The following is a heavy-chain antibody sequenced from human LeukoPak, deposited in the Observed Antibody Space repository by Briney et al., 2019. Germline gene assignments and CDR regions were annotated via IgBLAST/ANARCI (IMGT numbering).Heavy chain of an antibody. J-gene: IGHJ4*02. Sequence: AGGSLRLSCAASGFTFSSYSMNWVRQAPGKGLEWVSYISSSSSTIYYADSVKGRFTISRDNAKNSLYLQMNSLRADDTAVYYCARSHSPRPGIPVAGYGGFFDSWGQGALVTVSS. CDR2: ISSSSSTI. V-gene: IGHV3-48*01. CDR1: GFTFSSYS. CDR3: ARSHSPRPGIPVAGYGGFFDS. D-gene: IGHD6-19*01.